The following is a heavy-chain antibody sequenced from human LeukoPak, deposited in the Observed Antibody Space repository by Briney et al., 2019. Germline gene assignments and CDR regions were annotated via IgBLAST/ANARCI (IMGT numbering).Heavy chain of an antibody. CDR3: ARDLGSSGWYNYYYGMDV. J-gene: IGHJ6*02. CDR1: GFTFSSYA. V-gene: IGHV3-30-3*01. Sequence: PGGSLRLSCAASGFTFSSYAMHWVRQAPGKGLEWVAVISYDGSNKYYADSVKGRFTISRDNSKNTLYLQMNSLRAEDTAVYYCARDLGSSGWYNYYYGMDVWGQGTTVTVSS. D-gene: IGHD6-19*01. CDR2: ISYDGSNK.